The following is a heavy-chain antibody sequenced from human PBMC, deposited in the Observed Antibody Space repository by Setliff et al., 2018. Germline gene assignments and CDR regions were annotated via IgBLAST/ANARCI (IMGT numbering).Heavy chain of an antibody. J-gene: IGHJ1*01. D-gene: IGHD3-22*01. Sequence: ASVKVSCKASGYSFTSYGMHWVRQAPGQGLEWMGWISPYNEKTNYAEKFHGRVTMTRDTSTSTVYMELSSLRSDDTAVYYCARGEISYDTSGYYYDFKAFQYWGQGTLVTVSS. CDR1: GYSFTSYG. CDR2: ISPYNEKT. V-gene: IGHV1-18*01. CDR3: ARGEISYDTSGYYYDFKAFQY.